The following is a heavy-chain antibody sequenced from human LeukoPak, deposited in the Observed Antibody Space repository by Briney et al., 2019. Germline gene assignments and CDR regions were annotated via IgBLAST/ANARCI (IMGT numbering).Heavy chain of an antibody. CDR1: GDSISTNTDY. CDR3: ARDQGWGDWYFDL. V-gene: IGHV4-61*01. D-gene: IGHD3-10*01. Sequence: SETLSLTCAVSGDSISTNTDYWAWIRQPPGKGLEWIGYLFYNGNTNYNSSLKSRVTISVDTSKNQFSLKLNSLTAADTAVYFCARDQGWGDWYFDLWGRGTLVTVSS. J-gene: IGHJ2*01. CDR2: LFYNGNT.